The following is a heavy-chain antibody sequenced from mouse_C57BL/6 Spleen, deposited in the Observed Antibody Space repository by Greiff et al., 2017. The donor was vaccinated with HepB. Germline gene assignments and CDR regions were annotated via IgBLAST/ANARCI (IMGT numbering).Heavy chain of an antibody. J-gene: IGHJ3*01. D-gene: IGHD1-1*01. V-gene: IGHV3-6*01. CDR1: GYSITSGYY. CDR3: ARDLGNYGSSRFAY. Sequence: ESGPGLVKPSQSLSLTCSVTGYSITSGYYWNWIRQFPGNKLEWMGYISYDGSNNYNPSLKNRISITRDTSKNQFFLKLNSVTTEDTATYYCARDLGNYGSSRFAYWGQGTLVTVSA. CDR2: ISYDGSN.